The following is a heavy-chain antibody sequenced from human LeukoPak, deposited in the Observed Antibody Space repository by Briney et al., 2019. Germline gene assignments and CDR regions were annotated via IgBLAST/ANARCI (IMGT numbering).Heavy chain of an antibody. J-gene: IGHJ4*02. Sequence: SETLSLTCTVSGGSINSGSYYWSWIRQPAGKGLEWIGRISTSGSTNYNPSLKSRVTMSVGTSKNQFSLMLSSVTAADTAVYYCTRSRIAALWGQGTLVTVSS. CDR1: GGSINSGSYY. CDR3: TRSRIAAL. CDR2: ISTSGST. D-gene: IGHD6-13*01. V-gene: IGHV4-61*02.